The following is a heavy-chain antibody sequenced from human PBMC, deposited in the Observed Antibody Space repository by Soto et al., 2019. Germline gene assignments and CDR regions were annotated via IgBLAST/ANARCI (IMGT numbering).Heavy chain of an antibody. CDR1: GYTFTSYD. Sequence: QVQLVQSGAEVKKPGASVKVSCKASGYTFTSYDINWVRQATGQGLEWMGWMNPNRGNTGYAQKFQGRVTMTKNTSISTAYMELSSLRSEDTAVYYCARVLLWPNAAFDIWGQGTMVTVSS. J-gene: IGHJ3*02. D-gene: IGHD1-1*01. CDR2: MNPNRGNT. CDR3: ARVLLWPNAAFDI. V-gene: IGHV1-8*01.